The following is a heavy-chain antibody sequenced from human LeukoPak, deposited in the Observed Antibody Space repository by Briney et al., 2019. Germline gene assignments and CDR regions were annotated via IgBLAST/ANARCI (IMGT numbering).Heavy chain of an antibody. CDR1: GGSISSGDYY. Sequence: SETLSLTCTVSGGSISSGDYYWSWIRQPPGKGLESIGYIYYSGSTYYNPSLKSRVTISVDTSKNQFSLKLSSVTAADTAVYYCARDLIDQSAFDIWGQGTMVTVSS. D-gene: IGHD3-16*01. CDR2: IYYSGST. V-gene: IGHV4-30-4*01. CDR3: ARDLIDQSAFDI. J-gene: IGHJ3*02.